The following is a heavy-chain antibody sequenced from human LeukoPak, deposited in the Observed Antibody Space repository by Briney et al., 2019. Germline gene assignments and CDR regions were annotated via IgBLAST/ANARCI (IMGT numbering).Heavy chain of an antibody. CDR3: ARVSGDLPQYYFDY. CDR2: IIPIFGTA. D-gene: IGHD2-21*02. J-gene: IGHJ4*02. Sequence: ASVKVSCKASGGTFTSYAFNWVRQAPGQGLEWMGGIIPIFGTANYAQKFQGRVTITADESTSTACMELRSLRSEDTAVYYCARVSGDLPQYYFDYWGQGTLVTVSS. V-gene: IGHV1-69*13. CDR1: GGTFTSYA.